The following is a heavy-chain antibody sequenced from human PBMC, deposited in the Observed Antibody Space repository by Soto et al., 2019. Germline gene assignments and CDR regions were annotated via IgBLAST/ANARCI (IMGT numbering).Heavy chain of an antibody. CDR2: INDDGTRT. Sequence: PLRLSCAASGFVFNMYWMHWVRQVPGEGPEWVTRINDDGTRTDYADSAKGRFTISRDNAKDILYLQMNALRVDDTAVYYCIRGPRPSSVGTGAFWGQGTLVTVSS. CDR3: IRGPRPSSVGTGAF. J-gene: IGHJ4*02. CDR1: GFVFNMYW. V-gene: IGHV3-74*01. D-gene: IGHD3-10*01.